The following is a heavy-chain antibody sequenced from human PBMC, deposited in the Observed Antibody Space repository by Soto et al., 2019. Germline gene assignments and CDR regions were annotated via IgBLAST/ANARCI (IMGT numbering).Heavy chain of an antibody. CDR1: GGTFSSYA. D-gene: IGHD6-19*01. CDR2: IIPIFGTA. Sequence: QVQLVQSGAEVKKPGSSVKVSCKASGGTFSSYAISWVRQAPGQGLEWMGGIIPIFGTANYAQKFQGIVTITADESTSTAYMELSSLRSEDTAVYYCARVGRRQQWLGYFDYWGQGTLVTVSS. V-gene: IGHV1-69*01. CDR3: ARVGRRQQWLGYFDY. J-gene: IGHJ4*02.